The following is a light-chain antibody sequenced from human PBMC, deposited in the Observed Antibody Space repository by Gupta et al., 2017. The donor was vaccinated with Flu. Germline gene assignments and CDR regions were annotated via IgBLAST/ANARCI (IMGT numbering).Light chain of an antibody. Sequence: VTPGQPASISCKSSQSLLHSNGKTHLYWYLQKPGQPPQLLIYEGSNRGSGVPDRFNGSGSGTDFTLKISRVEAEDVGIYHCRQNIQVPITFGGGTKVEIK. V-gene: IGKV2D-29*01. CDR2: EGS. J-gene: IGKJ4*01. CDR3: RQNIQVPIT. CDR1: QSLLHSNGKTH.